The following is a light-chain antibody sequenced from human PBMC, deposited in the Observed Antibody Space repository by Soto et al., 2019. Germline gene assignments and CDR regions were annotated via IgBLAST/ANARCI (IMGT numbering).Light chain of an antibody. CDR1: QSVSSY. Sequence: EIVVTQSPATLSLSPKERATLSCRASQSVSSYLAWYQQKPGQAPRLLIYGASNRATGIPARFSGSGSGTDFTLTISSLEPEDFAVYYCQQRSNWPPEITFGQGTRLEIK. CDR3: QQRSNWPPEIT. V-gene: IGKV3-11*01. CDR2: GAS. J-gene: IGKJ5*01.